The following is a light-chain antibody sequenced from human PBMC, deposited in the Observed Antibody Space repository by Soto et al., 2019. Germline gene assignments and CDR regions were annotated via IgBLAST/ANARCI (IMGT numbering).Light chain of an antibody. CDR3: AAWDDSLSGYV. CDR1: SSNIGSDY. J-gene: IGLJ1*01. V-gene: IGLV1-47*01. CDR2: RNN. Sequence: QSVLTQPPSASGTPGQRVTISCCGSSSNIGSDYVYWYQQFPGTAPKLLIYRNNQRPSGVPDRFSGSKSGTSASLAISGLRSEDEADYYCAAWDDSLSGYVFGTGTKVTVL.